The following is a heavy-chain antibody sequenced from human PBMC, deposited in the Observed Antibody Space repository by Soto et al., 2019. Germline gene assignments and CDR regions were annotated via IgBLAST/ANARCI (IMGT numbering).Heavy chain of an antibody. V-gene: IGHV4-30-4*02. Sequence: SETLSLTCTVSGVPISTDDYYWTWIRQPPGKGLEWIGYIYYSGSTYHNPSLKSRVTISVDTSKNQFSLKLSSVTAADTAVYYCASDDPGIAAAGTNYYYGMDVWGQGTTVTVSS. CDR3: ASDDPGIAAAGTNYYYGMDV. CDR1: GVPISTDDYY. J-gene: IGHJ6*02. D-gene: IGHD6-13*01. CDR2: IYYSGST.